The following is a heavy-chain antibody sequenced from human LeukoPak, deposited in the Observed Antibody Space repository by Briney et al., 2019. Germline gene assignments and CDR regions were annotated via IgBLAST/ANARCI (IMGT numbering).Heavy chain of an antibody. D-gene: IGHD6-13*01. CDR3: ARAKRQLVLSYYYYMDV. J-gene: IGHJ6*03. CDR2: MNPNSGNT. CDR1: GYTFTSYD. Sequence: ASVKVSCKASGYTFTSYDINWVRQSTGQGLEWMGWMNPNSGNTGYAQKFQGRVTMTRNTSISTAYMELSSLRPEDTAVYYCARAKRQLVLSYYYYMDVWGKGTTVTVSS. V-gene: IGHV1-8*01.